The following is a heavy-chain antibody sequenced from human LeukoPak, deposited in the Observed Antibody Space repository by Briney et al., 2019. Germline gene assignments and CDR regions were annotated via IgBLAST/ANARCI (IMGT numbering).Heavy chain of an antibody. J-gene: IGHJ4*02. CDR1: GGSFSGYY. CDR2: INHSGST. V-gene: IGHV4-34*01. D-gene: IGHD5-18*01. CDR3: ARGGYGYSIIDY. Sequence: PSETLSLTCAVDGGSFSGYYWSWIRQPPGKGLDWIGEINHSGSTNYNPSLKSRVTISVDTSKNQFSLKLSSVTAADTAVYYCARGGYGYSIIDYWGQGTLVTVSS.